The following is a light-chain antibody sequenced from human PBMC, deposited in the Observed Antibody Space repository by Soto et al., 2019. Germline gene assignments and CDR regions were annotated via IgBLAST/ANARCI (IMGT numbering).Light chain of an antibody. Sequence: SYELTQPPAVSVAPGQTARITCWGNNIGSKSVHWYQQKPGRAPVLVVYDDSDRPSGIPERFSGSNSGNTATLTISRVEAGDEADYYCQVWDSSSDHVVFAGGTKVTVL. CDR1: NIGSKS. V-gene: IGLV3-21*02. CDR3: QVWDSSSDHVV. CDR2: DDS. J-gene: IGLJ2*01.